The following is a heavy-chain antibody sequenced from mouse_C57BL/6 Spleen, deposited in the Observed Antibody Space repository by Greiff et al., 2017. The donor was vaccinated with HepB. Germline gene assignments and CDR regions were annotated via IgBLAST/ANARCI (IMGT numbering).Heavy chain of an antibody. Sequence: EVKLQESGPELVKPGASVKISCKASGYSFTGYYMHWVKQSHGNILDWIGYIYPYNGVSSYNQKFKGKAHLTVDKSSSPAYMELRSLTSEDSAVYYCARGDDYDVPHYYAIDYWGQGTSVTVSS. J-gene: IGHJ4*01. V-gene: IGHV1-31*01. CDR3: ARGDDYDVPHYYAIDY. CDR1: GYSFTGYY. D-gene: IGHD2-4*01. CDR2: IYPYNGVS.